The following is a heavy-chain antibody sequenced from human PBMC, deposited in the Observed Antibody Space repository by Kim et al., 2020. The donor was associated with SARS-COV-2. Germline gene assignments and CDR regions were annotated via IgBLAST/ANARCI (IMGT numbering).Heavy chain of an antibody. D-gene: IGHD3-10*01. Sequence: SETLSLTCTVSGGSISNYYWSWVRQPPGKGLEWIGLINDTGSTNYNPSLKSRVTISADTSRNHVSLKLNSVTAADTAVYYCARDKYYYEYWGRGTLVTVSS. J-gene: IGHJ4*02. V-gene: IGHV4-59*13. CDR3: ARDKYYYEY. CDR1: GGSISNYY. CDR2: INDTGST.